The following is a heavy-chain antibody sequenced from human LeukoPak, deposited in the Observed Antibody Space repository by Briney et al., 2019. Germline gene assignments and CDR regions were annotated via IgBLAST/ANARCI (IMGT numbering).Heavy chain of an antibody. CDR1: GGSFSGYY. CDR3: ARHVFRVLWFGEGWFDP. V-gene: IGHV4-34*01. Sequence: SETLSLTCAVYGGSFSGYYWSWIRQPPGKGLEWIGSIYYSGSTYYNPSLKSRVTISVDTSKNQFSLKLSSVTAADTAVYYCARHVFRVLWFGEGWFDPWGQGTLVTVSS. CDR2: IYYSGST. J-gene: IGHJ5*02. D-gene: IGHD3-10*01.